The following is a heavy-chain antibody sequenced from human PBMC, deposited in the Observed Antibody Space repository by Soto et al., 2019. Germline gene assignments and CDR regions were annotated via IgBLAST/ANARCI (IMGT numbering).Heavy chain of an antibody. D-gene: IGHD3-22*01. CDR2: IHYSGIT. V-gene: IGHV4-59*01. J-gene: IGHJ4*02. CDR3: ATTYYDSSAYYLDY. CDR1: GDSISRYY. Sequence: SETLSLTCTVSGDSISRYYWNWIRQPPGKGLESIGYIHYSGITSYNPSLKSRVTISIDTSKNQFSLKLTSVTAADTAVYYCATTYYDSSAYYLDYWGQGTPVTVSS.